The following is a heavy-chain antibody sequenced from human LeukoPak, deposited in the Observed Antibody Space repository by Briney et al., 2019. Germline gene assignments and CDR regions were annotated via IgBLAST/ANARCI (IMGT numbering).Heavy chain of an antibody. Sequence: SETLSLTCAVYGGSFSGYYWSWIRQPPGKGLEWIVEINHSGSTTYNPSLTSRVTISVDTSKNQFSLKLSSVTAADTAVYYCARGLGYLYSGYDPARFDYWGQGTLVTVSS. CDR3: ARGLGYLYSGYDPARFDY. CDR2: INHSGST. D-gene: IGHD5-12*01. J-gene: IGHJ4*02. CDR1: GGSFSGYY. V-gene: IGHV4-34*01.